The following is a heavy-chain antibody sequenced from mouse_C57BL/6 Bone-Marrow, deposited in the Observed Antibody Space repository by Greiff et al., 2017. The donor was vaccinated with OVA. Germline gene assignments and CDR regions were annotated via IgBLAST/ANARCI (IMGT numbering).Heavy chain of an antibody. J-gene: IGHJ2*01. D-gene: IGHD2-3*01. V-gene: IGHV3-6*01. Sequence: EVQLVESGPGLVKPSQSLSLTCSVTGYSITSGYYWNWIRQFPGNKLEWMGYISYDGSNNYNPSLKNRISITRDTSKNQIFLKLNSVTTEDTATDYCARDGYYYFDYWGQGTTLTVSS. CDR1: GYSITSGYY. CDR3: ARDGYYYFDY. CDR2: ISYDGSN.